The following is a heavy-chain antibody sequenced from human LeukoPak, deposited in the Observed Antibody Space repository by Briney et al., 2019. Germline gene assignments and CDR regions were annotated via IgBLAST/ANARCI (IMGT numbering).Heavy chain of an antibody. CDR1: GYTFTGYY. D-gene: IGHD6-19*01. V-gene: IGHV1-2*06. CDR2: INPNSGDT. Sequence: ASVKVSCKASGYTFTGYYMHWVRQAPGQGLEWMGRINPNSGDTNYAQKFQGRVTMTRDTSINTVYMELSRLRSDDTAVYYCARDAGGWYYYYYMDVWGKGTTVTVSS. CDR3: ARDAGGWYYYYYMDV. J-gene: IGHJ6*03.